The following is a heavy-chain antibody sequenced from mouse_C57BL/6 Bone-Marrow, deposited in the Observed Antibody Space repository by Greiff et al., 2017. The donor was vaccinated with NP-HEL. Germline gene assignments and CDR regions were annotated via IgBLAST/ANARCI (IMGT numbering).Heavy chain of an antibody. J-gene: IGHJ3*01. CDR2: IAPATGNT. Sequence: VQLQQSVAELVRPGASVKLSCTASGFNIQNTYMHWVKQRPEQGLEWIGRIAPATGNTKYAPTFQGQATITADTSSNTAYLELSSLTAEDTAIYYWAIADSWGQGTLVTVSA. D-gene: IGHD6-1*01. V-gene: IGHV14-3*01. CDR1: GFNIQNTY. CDR3: AIADS.